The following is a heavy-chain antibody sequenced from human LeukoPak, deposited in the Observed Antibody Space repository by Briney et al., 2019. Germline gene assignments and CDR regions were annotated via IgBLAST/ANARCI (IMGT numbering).Heavy chain of an antibody. CDR3: ARDYGGSSPFDY. J-gene: IGHJ4*02. Sequence: QPGGSLRLSCAASGFTFSSYEMHWVRQAPGKGLEWVSYISSSGSTIYYADSVKGRFTISRDNAKNSLYLQMNSLRAEDTAVYYCARDYGGSSPFDYWGQGTLVTVSS. V-gene: IGHV3-48*03. CDR2: ISSSGSTI. CDR1: GFTFSSYE. D-gene: IGHD4-23*01.